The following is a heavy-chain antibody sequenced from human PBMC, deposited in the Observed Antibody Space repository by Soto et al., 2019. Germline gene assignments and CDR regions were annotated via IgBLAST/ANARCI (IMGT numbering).Heavy chain of an antibody. Sequence: PGGSLRLSCAASGFTFSSYAMHWVRQAPGKGLEWVAVISYDGSNKYYADSVKGRFTISRDNSKNTLYLQMNSLRAEDTAVYYCARPPPSVELWSMIYGMDVWGQGTTVTVSS. D-gene: IGHD5-18*01. V-gene: IGHV3-30-3*01. J-gene: IGHJ6*02. CDR2: ISYDGSNK. CDR3: ARPPPSVELWSMIYGMDV. CDR1: GFTFSSYA.